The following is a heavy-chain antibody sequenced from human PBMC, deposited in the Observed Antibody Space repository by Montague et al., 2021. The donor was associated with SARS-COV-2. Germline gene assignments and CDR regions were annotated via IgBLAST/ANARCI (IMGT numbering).Heavy chain of an antibody. Sequence: SGSTNYNPSIKSRVTLSVDTSNNQFSLKLISVTAADTAVYYCASERITIFGVVTWPAYFDFLGQEQLVTVSS. D-gene: IGHD3-3*01. J-gene: IGHJ4*02. CDR3: ASERITIFGVVTWPAYFDF. CDR2: SGST. V-gene: IGHV4-59*01.